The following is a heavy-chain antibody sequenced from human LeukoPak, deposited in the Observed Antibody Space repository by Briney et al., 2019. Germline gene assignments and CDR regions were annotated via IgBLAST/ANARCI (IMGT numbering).Heavy chain of an antibody. D-gene: IGHD5-24*01. CDR2: ISWNSGSI. Sequence: GGSLRLSCAASGFTFDDYAMHWVRQAPGKGLEWVSGISWNSGSIGYADSVKCRFTISRDNAKNSLYLQMNSLRAEDTALYYCAKDTDGDGYTTFDYWGQGTLVTVSS. CDR3: AKDTDGDGYTTFDY. V-gene: IGHV3-9*01. CDR1: GFTFDDYA. J-gene: IGHJ4*02.